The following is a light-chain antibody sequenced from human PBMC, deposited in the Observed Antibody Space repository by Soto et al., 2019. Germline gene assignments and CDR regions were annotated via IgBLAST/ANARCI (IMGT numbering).Light chain of an antibody. V-gene: IGLV2-11*01. CDR2: DVS. CDR3: CSYAGNKTVV. CDR1: SSDVGGYNY. J-gene: IGLJ3*02. Sequence: QSALTQPASVSGSPGQSITISCTGTSSDVGGYNYVSWYQQYPAKAPRVMIYDVSRRPSGVPDRFSGSKSGNTASLTISGLQAEDEAVYYCCSYAGNKTVVFGGGTKVTVL.